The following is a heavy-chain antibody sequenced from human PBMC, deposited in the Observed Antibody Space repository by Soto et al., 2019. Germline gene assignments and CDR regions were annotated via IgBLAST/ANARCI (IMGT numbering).Heavy chain of an antibody. D-gene: IGHD6-19*01. CDR3: AKDWEIAVASVGYYYYYGMDV. J-gene: IGHJ6*02. Sequence: QVQLVESGGGVVQPGRSLRLSCAASGFTFSSYGMHWVRQAPGNGLEWVAVISYDGSNKYYADSVKGRFTISRDNSKNTLYLQMNSLRAEDTAVYYCAKDWEIAVASVGYYYYYGMDVWGQGTTVTVSS. V-gene: IGHV3-30*18. CDR2: ISYDGSNK. CDR1: GFTFSSYG.